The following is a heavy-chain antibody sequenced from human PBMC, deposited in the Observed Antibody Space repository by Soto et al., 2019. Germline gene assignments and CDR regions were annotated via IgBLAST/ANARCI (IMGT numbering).Heavy chain of an antibody. D-gene: IGHD6-6*01. Sequence: QVQLVQSGAEVKKPGSSVKVSCKASGGTFSSYAISWVRQAPGQGLEWMGGIIPIFGTANYAQKFQGRVTITADESTSTAYRELSSLRSEDTAVYYCASQYSSSSRDNWFDPWGQGTLVTVSS. V-gene: IGHV1-69*01. CDR2: IIPIFGTA. J-gene: IGHJ5*02. CDR3: ASQYSSSSRDNWFDP. CDR1: GGTFSSYA.